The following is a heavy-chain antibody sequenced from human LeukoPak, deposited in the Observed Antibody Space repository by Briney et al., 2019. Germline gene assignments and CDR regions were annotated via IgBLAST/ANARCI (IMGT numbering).Heavy chain of an antibody. J-gene: IGHJ4*02. V-gene: IGHV1-2*02. CDR1: GYTFTGYY. D-gene: IGHD4-11*01. CDR3: ARGKAVIDPLGYFDY. CDR2: INPNSGGT. Sequence: ASVKVSCKASGYTFTGYYIHWVRQAPGQGLEWMGWINPNSGGTNYAQKFQGRVTMTRDTSISTAYMELSRLTSDDTAVYYCARGKAVIDPLGYFDYWGQGTLVTVSS.